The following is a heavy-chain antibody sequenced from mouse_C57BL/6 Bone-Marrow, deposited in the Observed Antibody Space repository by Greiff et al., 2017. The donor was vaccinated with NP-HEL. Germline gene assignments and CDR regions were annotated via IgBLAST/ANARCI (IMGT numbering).Heavy chain of an antibody. CDR1: GYTFTSYW. Sequence: QVQLQQPGAELVRPGSSVKLSCKASGYTFTSYWMDWVKQRPGQGLEWIGNIYPSDSETHYNQKFKDKATLTVDKSSSTAYMQLSSLTSEDSAVEDCARGEELHSYAMDYWCQGTSVTVTS. CDR3: ARGEELHSYAMDY. V-gene: IGHV1-61*01. CDR2: IYPSDSET. J-gene: IGHJ4*01. D-gene: IGHD1-1*01.